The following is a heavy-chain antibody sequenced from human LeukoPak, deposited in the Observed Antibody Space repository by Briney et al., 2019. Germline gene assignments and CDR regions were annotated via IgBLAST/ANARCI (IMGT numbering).Heavy chain of an antibody. CDR1: GFTFSTYP. CDR3: TRGSFGDYEY. CDR2: IDPSSTYI. Sequence: GGSLRLSCAASGFTFSTYPMNWVRQAPGKGLEWVSSIDPSSTYIYYADSVRGRFTISRDNAQNSLYLQVNSLRAEDTAVYYCTRGSFGDYEYWGQGTLVTVSS. D-gene: IGHD4-17*01. J-gene: IGHJ4*02. V-gene: IGHV3-21*01.